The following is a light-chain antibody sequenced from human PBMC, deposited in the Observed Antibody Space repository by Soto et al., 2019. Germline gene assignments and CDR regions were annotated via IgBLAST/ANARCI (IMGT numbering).Light chain of an antibody. J-gene: IGLJ1*01. CDR3: SSYTTSNTRQIV. V-gene: IGLV2-14*03. Sequence: QSALTQPASVSGSPGRSITISCTGTSSDVGGYNYVSWYQHHPGKAPKLMIYDVSNRPSGVSIRFSGSKSDNTASLTISGLQPEDEADYHCSSYTTSNTRQIVFGTGTRSPS. CDR2: DVS. CDR1: SSDVGGYNY.